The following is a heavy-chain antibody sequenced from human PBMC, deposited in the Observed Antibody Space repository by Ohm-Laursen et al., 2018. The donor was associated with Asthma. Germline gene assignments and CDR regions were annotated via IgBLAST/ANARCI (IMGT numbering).Heavy chain of an antibody. CDR1: GLAFSTYF. J-gene: IGHJ4*02. CDR2: ISATGGST. CDR3: AREGVNYYDSSGYLEY. V-gene: IGHV3-23*01. D-gene: IGHD3-22*01. Sequence: GSLRLSCAASGLAFSTYFMSWVRQAPGKGLEWVSTISATGGSTYYADSVKGRFIISRDSSTNTLSLQMNSLRADDTAVYYCAREGVNYYDSSGYLEYWGQGTLVTVSS.